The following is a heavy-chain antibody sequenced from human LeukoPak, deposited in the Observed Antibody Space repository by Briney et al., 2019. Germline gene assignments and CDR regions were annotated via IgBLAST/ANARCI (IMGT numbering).Heavy chain of an antibody. CDR2: INPNSGGT. V-gene: IGHV1-2*06. CDR1: GNTFIGYY. D-gene: IGHD2-15*01. J-gene: IGHJ5*02. Sequence: ASVKVSCKTSGNTFIGYYMHLVRQAPGQGLEWMGRINPNSGGTNYAQEFQGRVTMTRDTSISTAYMELSGLGSDDTAVYYCVSSGYCSGGSCYEVQWFDPWGQGTLVTVSS. CDR3: VSSGYCSGGSCYEVQWFDP.